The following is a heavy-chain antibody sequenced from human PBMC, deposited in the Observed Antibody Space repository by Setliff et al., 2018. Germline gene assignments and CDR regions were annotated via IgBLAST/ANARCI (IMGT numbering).Heavy chain of an antibody. D-gene: IGHD3-10*01. Sequence: RGESLKISCKGSGFSFTDFWIGWVRQMPGKGLEWMGPIYAGDSDTRYNPSFQGRVTMSADKSINTAYLQWSSLKASDTAIYYCARQKSTGSGNNWSDPWGQGTLVTVSS. CDR1: GFSFTDFW. CDR2: IYAGDSDT. CDR3: ARQKSTGSGNNWSDP. V-gene: IGHV5-51*01. J-gene: IGHJ5*02.